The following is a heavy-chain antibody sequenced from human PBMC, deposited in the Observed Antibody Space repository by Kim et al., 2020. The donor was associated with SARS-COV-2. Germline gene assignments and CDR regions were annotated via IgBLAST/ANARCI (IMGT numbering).Heavy chain of an antibody. CDR3: ASRRGSRVGLGGNYDYEMEA. V-gene: IGHV1-69*13. D-gene: IGHD3-16*01. CDR1: GDRFSTSP. Sequence: SVKVSCKASGDRFSTSPISWVRQAPGQGLGWLGGIIAIFGGPDYAQKFRGRVTITADESTSTAYMELRSLTSDDTAVYYGASRRGSRVGLGGNYDYEMEAWGQGTTVTVSS. J-gene: IGHJ6*02. CDR2: IIAIFGGP.